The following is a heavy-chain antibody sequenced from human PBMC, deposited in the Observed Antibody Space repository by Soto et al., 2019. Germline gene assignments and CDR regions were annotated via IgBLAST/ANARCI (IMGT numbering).Heavy chain of an antibody. CDR1: GFTFSSYA. V-gene: IGHV3-30-3*01. CDR3: ARELGWLGDY. CDR2: ISYDGSNK. J-gene: IGHJ4*02. D-gene: IGHD5-12*01. Sequence: QVQLVESGGGVVQPGRSLRLSCAASGFTFSSYAMHWVRQAPGKGLEWVAVISYDGSNKYYADSVKGRFTISRDNSKNTLYLQMNSLRAEDTAVYYCARELGWLGDYWGQGTLVTVSS.